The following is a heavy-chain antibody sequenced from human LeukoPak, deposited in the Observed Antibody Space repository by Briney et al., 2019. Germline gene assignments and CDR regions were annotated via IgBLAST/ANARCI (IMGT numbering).Heavy chain of an antibody. CDR2: IIPIFGTA. J-gene: IGHJ4*02. V-gene: IGHV1-69*13. CDR1: GYTFTSYG. CDR3: ASPRDGYNYGYFDY. Sequence: SVKVSCKASGYTFTSYGISWVRQAPGQGLEWMGGIIPIFGTANYAQKFQGRVTITADESTSTAYMELSSLRSEDTAVYYCASPRDGYNYGYFDYWGQGTLVTVSS. D-gene: IGHD5-24*01.